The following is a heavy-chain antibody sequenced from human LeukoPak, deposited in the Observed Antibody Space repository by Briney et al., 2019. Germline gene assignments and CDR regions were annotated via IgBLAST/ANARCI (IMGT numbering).Heavy chain of an antibody. CDR1: GGSISSYY. J-gene: IGHJ4*02. Sequence: SETLSLTCTVSGGSISSYYWSWIRQPPGKGLEWIGSIYYSGSTYYNPSLKSRVTISVDTSKNQFSLKLSSVTAADTAVYYCASGHYYDSSGYGGSIGYWGQGTLVTVSS. CDR2: IYYSGST. V-gene: IGHV4-39*01. CDR3: ASGHYYDSSGYGGSIGY. D-gene: IGHD3-22*01.